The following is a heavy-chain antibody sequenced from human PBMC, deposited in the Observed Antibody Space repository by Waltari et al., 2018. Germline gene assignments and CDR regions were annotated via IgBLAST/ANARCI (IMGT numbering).Heavy chain of an antibody. D-gene: IGHD3-10*01. CDR1: GFTFRSYR. CDR3: ARVSSSAGVRLYYYYYMDV. J-gene: IGHJ6*03. Sequence: EVQLVESGGGLVKPGGSLSLRCAASGFTFRSYRMTWVGKGQGTGLEWVSSISSSSSYIYYADSVKGRFTISRDNAKNSLYLQMNSLRAEDTAVYYCARVSSSAGVRLYYYYYMDVWGKGTTVTVSS. CDR2: ISSSSSYI. V-gene: IGHV3-21*01.